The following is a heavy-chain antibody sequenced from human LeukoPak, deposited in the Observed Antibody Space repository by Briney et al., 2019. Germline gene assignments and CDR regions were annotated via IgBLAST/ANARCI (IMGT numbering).Heavy chain of an antibody. CDR2: ISYDGSNK. Sequence: PGGSLRLSCAASGFTFSSYAMHWVRQAPGKGLEWVAVISYDGSNKYYADSMKGRFTISRDNSKNTLYLQMNSLRAEDTAVYYCARDTLYCSSTSCSYYFDYWGQGTLVTVSS. J-gene: IGHJ4*02. D-gene: IGHD2-2*01. V-gene: IGHV3-30*04. CDR3: ARDTLYCSSTSCSYYFDY. CDR1: GFTFSSYA.